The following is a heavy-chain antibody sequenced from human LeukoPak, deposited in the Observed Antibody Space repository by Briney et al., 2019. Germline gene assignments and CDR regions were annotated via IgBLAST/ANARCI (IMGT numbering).Heavy chain of an antibody. CDR3: ARFDLFGSGRSFDY. D-gene: IGHD3-10*01. Sequence: GGSLTLSCAVSEFTFSSYSMNWVRQAPGKGLESVSSISSSSSYIYYADSVKGRFTISRDNAKNSLYLQMNSLKADDTAVYYCARFDLFGSGRSFDYWGQGTLVTVSS. J-gene: IGHJ4*02. CDR2: ISSSSSYI. CDR1: EFTFSSYS. V-gene: IGHV3-21*01.